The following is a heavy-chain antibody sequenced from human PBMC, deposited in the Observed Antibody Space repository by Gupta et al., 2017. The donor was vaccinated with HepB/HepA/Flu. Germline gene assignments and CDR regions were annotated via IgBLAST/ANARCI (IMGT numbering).Heavy chain of an antibody. CDR1: GFSLSTIGVG. CDR3: AHSTPYYEFWSGYFSRELPDY. D-gene: IGHD3-3*01. CDR2: IYWDDDK. Sequence: QITLNESGPTLVKPTQTLTLPCTFSGFSLSTIGVGVGWIRQPPAQALDWLALIYWDDDKRYSPSLKSRLTSTKDTSKNQVVLTMTNMDPVDTATYYCAHSTPYYEFWSGYFSRELPDYWGQGTLVTVSS. V-gene: IGHV2-5*02. J-gene: IGHJ4*02.